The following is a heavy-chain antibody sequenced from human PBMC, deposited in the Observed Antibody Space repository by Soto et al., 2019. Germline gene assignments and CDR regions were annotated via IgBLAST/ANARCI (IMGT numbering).Heavy chain of an antibody. V-gene: IGHV1-18*01. D-gene: IGHD3-10*01. CDR2: ISVYNGNK. Sequence: ASVKVSCKASGYTFNNYGITWVRQAPGQGLEWLGWISVYNGNKNYAKKVQGRVSMTADTSTSTAHMELRSLQSDDTAVYFCARVAITLIRGLKVDFYSMDVWGQGTTVTAP. J-gene: IGHJ6*02. CDR1: GYTFNNYG. CDR3: ARVAITLIRGLKVDFYSMDV.